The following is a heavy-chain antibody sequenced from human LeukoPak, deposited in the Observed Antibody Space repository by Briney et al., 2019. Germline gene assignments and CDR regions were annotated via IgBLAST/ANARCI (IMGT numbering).Heavy chain of an antibody. Sequence: SETLSLTCTVSGGSISSSYWSWIRQPPGKGLEWIGYIYYSGSPNYNPSLKSRVTISVDTSKNQFSLKLSSVTAADTAVYYCARNYGDPKSYYYYYYMDVWGKGTTVTISS. CDR1: GGSISSSY. CDR2: IYYSGSP. J-gene: IGHJ6*03. D-gene: IGHD4-17*01. CDR3: ARNYGDPKSYYYYYYMDV. V-gene: IGHV4-59*01.